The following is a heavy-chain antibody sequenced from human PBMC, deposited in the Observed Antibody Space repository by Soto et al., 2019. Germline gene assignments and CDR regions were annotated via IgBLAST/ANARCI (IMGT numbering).Heavy chain of an antibody. V-gene: IGHV3-48*03. CDR1: GFTFSSYE. Sequence: GSLRLSCAASGFTFSSYEMNWVRQAPGKGLEWVSYISSSGSTIYYADSVKGRFTISRDNAKNSLYLQMNSLRAEDTAVYYCATEMATISKFHYWGQGTLVTVSS. CDR2: ISSSGSTI. J-gene: IGHJ4*02. D-gene: IGHD5-12*01. CDR3: ATEMATISKFHY.